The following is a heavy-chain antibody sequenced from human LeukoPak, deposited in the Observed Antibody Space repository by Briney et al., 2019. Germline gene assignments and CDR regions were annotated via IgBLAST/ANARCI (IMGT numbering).Heavy chain of an antibody. V-gene: IGHV3-23*01. CDR1: GFTVSSNY. D-gene: IGHD4-17*01. CDR2: ISGSGGST. J-gene: IGHJ6*03. Sequence: GGSLRLSCAASGFTVSSNYMSWVRQAPGKGLEWVSAISGSGGSTYYADSVKGRFTISRDNSKNTLYLQMNSLRAEDTAVYYCAKRAGYGDYYYYYDMDVGVKGTTVTVSS. CDR3: AKRAGYGDYYYYYDMDV.